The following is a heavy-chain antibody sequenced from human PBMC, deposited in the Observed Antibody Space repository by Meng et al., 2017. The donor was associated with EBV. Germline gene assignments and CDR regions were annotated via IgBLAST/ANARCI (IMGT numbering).Heavy chain of an antibody. CDR1: GGSVNNESYY. CDR2: IYYTGST. CDR3: ARGDYTNYPRWFDP. V-gene: IGHV4-61*01. J-gene: IGHJ5*02. Sequence: QVQLQESGPGLVKPSETLSLTCTVSGGSVNNESYYWGWIRQPPGKGLEYIGYIYYTGSTNYNSSLKSRVTISLDKSKNQFSLKLTSLTAADTAIYYCARGDYTNYPRWFDPWGQGNMVTV. D-gene: IGHD4-11*01.